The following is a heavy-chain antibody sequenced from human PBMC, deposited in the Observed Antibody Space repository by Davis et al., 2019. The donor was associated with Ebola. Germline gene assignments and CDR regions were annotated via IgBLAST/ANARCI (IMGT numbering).Heavy chain of an antibody. CDR3: AREPHSSSWQFDY. J-gene: IGHJ4*02. Sequence: SVTVPCKASAYTFISYAMNWVRQAPGQGLEWMGWINTNTGNPTYAQGFTGRFVFSLDTSVSTAYLQISSLKAEDTAVYYCAREPHSSSWQFDYWGQGTLVTVSS. CDR1: AYTFISYA. CDR2: INTNTGNP. V-gene: IGHV7-4-1*02. D-gene: IGHD6-13*01.